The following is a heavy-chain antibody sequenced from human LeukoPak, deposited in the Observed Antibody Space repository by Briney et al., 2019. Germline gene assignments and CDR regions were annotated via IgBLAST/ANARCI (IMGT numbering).Heavy chain of an antibody. J-gene: IGHJ4*02. CDR2: INAGNGNT. D-gene: IGHD3-10*01. V-gene: IGHV1-3*01. Sequence: ASVKVSCKASGYTFTSYAMHWVRQAPGQRLEWMGWINAGNGNTKYSQKFQGRVTITRDTSASTAYMELSSLRSEDTAVYYCARAYYYGSGSRLVFFDYWGQGTLVTVSS. CDR1: GYTFTSYA. CDR3: ARAYYYGSGSRLVFFDY.